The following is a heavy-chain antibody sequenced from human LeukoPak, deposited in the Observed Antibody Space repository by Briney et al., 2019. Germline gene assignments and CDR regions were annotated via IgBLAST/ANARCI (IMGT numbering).Heavy chain of an antibody. CDR2: ISSSSSYI. D-gene: IGHD2-2*01. J-gene: IGHJ3*02. Sequence: GGSLRLSCAASGFTFSSYSMNWVRQAPGKGLEWVSSISSSSSYIYYADSVKGRFTISRDNAKNSLYLQMNSLRAEDTAVYYCARDPGYCSSTSCTHAFDIWGQGTMVTVSS. CDR3: ARDPGYCSSTSCTHAFDI. V-gene: IGHV3-21*01. CDR1: GFTFSSYS.